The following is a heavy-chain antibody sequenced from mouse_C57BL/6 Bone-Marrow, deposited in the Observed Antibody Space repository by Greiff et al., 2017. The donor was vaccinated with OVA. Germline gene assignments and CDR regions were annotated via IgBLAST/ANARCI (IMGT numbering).Heavy chain of an antibody. J-gene: IGHJ3*01. Sequence: EVKLMESGGGLVKPGGSLKLSCAASGFTFSSYAVSWVRQTPEKRLEWVATISDGGSYTYYPDNVKGRFTISRDNAKNNLYLQMSHLKSEDTAMYYCARDVGPFAYWGQGTLVTVSA. CDR3: ARDVGPFAY. CDR2: ISDGGSYT. CDR1: GFTFSSYA. V-gene: IGHV5-4*01.